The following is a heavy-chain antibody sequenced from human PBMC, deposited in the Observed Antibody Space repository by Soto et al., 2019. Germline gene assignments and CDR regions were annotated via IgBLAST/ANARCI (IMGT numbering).Heavy chain of an antibody. CDR3: ARRVXVASVPDIAYYYYGLDV. V-gene: IGHV1-69*13. J-gene: IGHJ6*02. CDR2: VIPMFGST. CDR1: GGTFSSCA. D-gene: IGHD2-21*01. Sequence: SVKVSCKAFGGTFSSCAICWVRQAPGQGLEWRGGVIPMFGSTNYAQKFQGRVSITADESTNTAFMELSSLRSEDTAVYYCARRVXVASVPDIAYYYYGLDVWGPGTTVTVSS.